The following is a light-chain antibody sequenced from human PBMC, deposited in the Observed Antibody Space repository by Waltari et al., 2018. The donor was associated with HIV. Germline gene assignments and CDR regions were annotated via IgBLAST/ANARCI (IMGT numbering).Light chain of an antibody. CDR2: GAS. CDR1: QTIDSSY. CDR3: QHFGSSRT. V-gene: IGKV3-20*01. J-gene: IGKJ1*01. Sequence: EIVLTQSPGTLSLSPGERATLSCRASQTIDSSYLAWYQQKPGQAPRLLIFGASTRATGIPDRVSGSGAGTDFTLTISRLEPEDFAVYYCQHFGSSRTFGQGTKVEIK.